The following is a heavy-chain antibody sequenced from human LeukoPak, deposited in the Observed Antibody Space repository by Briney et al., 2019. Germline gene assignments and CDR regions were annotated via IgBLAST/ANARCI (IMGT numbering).Heavy chain of an antibody. Sequence: PSETLSLTCTASGGTISSNYWSWIRQPPGKGLEWIGYIYYSGSTYYKDSLKSRFTISVDTSKNTFYLKLNSVTAADTAVYYWARDCVDYGDQGPPDYDDVVMDGWGKGRTVSVSS. J-gene: IGHJ6*04. V-gene: IGHV4-59*01. D-gene: IGHD4-17*01. CDR3: ARDCVDYGDQGPPDYDDVVMDG. CDR1: GGTISSNY. CDR2: IYYSGST.